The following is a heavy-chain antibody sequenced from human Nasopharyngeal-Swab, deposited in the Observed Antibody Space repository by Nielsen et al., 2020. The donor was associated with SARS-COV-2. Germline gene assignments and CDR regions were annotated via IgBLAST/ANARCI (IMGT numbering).Heavy chain of an antibody. V-gene: IGHV3-30*18. J-gene: IGHJ6*03. CDR3: AKDAYSSSSRLPYYYYYMDV. CDR2: ISYDGSNK. CDR1: GFTFSSYG. Sequence: GGSLRLSCAASGFTFSSYGMHWVRQAPGKGLEWVAVISYDGSNKYYADSVKGRFTISRDNSKNTLYLQMNSLRAEDTAVYYCAKDAYSSSSRLPYYYYYMDVWGKGTTVTVSS. D-gene: IGHD6-6*01.